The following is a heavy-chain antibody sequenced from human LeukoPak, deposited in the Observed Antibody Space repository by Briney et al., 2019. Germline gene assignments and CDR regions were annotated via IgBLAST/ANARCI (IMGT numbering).Heavy chain of an antibody. Sequence: SETLSLTCNVSGGSIRGYYWSWIRQPPGKGLEWIGYIYSSGSTNYNPSLKSRVTMSVDTTKNQFSLKVSSVTAADTAVYYCARELPHYDSSGYYYYGRFDPWGQGTLVTVSS. J-gene: IGHJ5*02. CDR1: GGSIRGYY. CDR3: ARELPHYDSSGYYYYGRFDP. D-gene: IGHD3-22*01. CDR2: IYSSGST. V-gene: IGHV4-59*01.